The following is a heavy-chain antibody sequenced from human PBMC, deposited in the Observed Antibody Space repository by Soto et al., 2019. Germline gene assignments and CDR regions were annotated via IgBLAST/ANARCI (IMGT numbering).Heavy chain of an antibody. J-gene: IGHJ4*02. V-gene: IGHV3-33*01. CDR1: GFTFSDYA. Sequence: QEQLVESGGGVVQPGKSLRLSCAASGFTFSDYAMHWIRQAPGKGLEWVAVIWHDGTNKYYAQSVKGRFTISRDNSKNTLYLQMNSLRAEDTAVYYCARPALLVTTFDYWGQGTLVTVSS. CDR2: IWHDGTNK. D-gene: IGHD4-17*01. CDR3: ARPALLVTTFDY.